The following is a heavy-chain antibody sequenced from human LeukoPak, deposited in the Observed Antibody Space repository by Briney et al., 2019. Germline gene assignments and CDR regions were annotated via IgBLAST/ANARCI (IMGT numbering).Heavy chain of an antibody. V-gene: IGHV1-2*02. CDR3: ARDPAVAGKFDY. Sequence: ASVKVSCKASGYTFTGYYMHWVRQAPGQGLEWVGWINPNNGGTKFAQKFQGRVTMTRDTSISTAYMELTRLRSDDTAVYYCARDPAVAGKFDYWGQGNLVTVSS. CDR1: GYTFTGYY. CDR2: INPNNGGT. J-gene: IGHJ4*02. D-gene: IGHD6-19*01.